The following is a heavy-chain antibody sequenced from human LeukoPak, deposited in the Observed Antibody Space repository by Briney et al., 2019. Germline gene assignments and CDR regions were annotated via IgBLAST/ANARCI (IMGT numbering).Heavy chain of an antibody. J-gene: IGHJ5*02. D-gene: IGHD3-16*01. Sequence: SETLSLTCTVSGGSMSSYYWSFIRQPAGKGLEWIGRIHTSGTTYYNPSLKTRLTMSVDTSKNQFSLNLISMTAADTAMYYCTRGDYYDGGGRNWFDPWGQGTLVTVSS. V-gene: IGHV4-4*07. CDR1: GGSMSSYY. CDR3: TRGDYYDGGGRNWFDP. CDR2: IHTSGTT.